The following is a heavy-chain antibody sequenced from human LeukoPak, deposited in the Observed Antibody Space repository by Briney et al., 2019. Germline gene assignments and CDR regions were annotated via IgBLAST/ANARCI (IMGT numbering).Heavy chain of an antibody. CDR2: IYPGNSDT. V-gene: IGHV5-51*01. CDR1: GYSFTSYW. D-gene: IGHD1-26*01. Sequence: GESLKISCKGSGYSFTSYWIGWVRQMPGKGLEWMGIIYPGNSDTRYSPSFQGQVTISADKSISTAYLQWSSLKASDTAMYYCARNVGATTPSDAFDIWGQGTMVTVSS. CDR3: ARNVGATTPSDAFDI. J-gene: IGHJ3*02.